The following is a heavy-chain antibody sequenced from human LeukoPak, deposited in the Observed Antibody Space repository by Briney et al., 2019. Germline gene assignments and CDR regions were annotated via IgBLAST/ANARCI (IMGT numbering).Heavy chain of an antibody. CDR2: ITSTSRTI. V-gene: IGHV3-48*01. CDR3: ARESYYGSSDAFDL. CDR1: GFTFSPYS. D-gene: IGHD3-10*01. J-gene: IGHJ3*01. Sequence: GGSLRLSCAASGFTFSPYSFNWVRQAPGKGLEWLSYITSTSRTIYYADSVKGRFTISRDKANNSLFLQMNSLRAEDTAVYYCARESYYGSSDAFDLWGQGTMVTVSS.